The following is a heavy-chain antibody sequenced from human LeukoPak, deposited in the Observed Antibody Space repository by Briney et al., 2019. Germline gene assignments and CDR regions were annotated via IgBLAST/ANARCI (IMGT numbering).Heavy chain of an antibody. V-gene: IGHV3-64*01. CDR3: AKGPIYDILTGWRKTHNAFDI. Sequence: PGGSLRLSCAASGFTFSSYAMHWVRQAPGKGLEYVSAISSNGGSTYYANSVKGRFTISRDNSKNTLYLQMGSLRAEDMAVYYCAKGPIYDILTGWRKTHNAFDIWGQGTMVTVSS. J-gene: IGHJ3*02. CDR1: GFTFSSYA. CDR2: ISSNGGST. D-gene: IGHD3-9*01.